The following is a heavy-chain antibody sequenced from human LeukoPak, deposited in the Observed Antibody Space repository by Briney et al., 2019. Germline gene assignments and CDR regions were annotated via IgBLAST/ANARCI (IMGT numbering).Heavy chain of an antibody. CDR1: GYTFTGYY. Sequence: ASVKVSCKASGYTFTGYYTHWVRQAPGQGLEWMGWINPNSGGTNYAQKFQGRVTMTRDTSISTAYMELRSLRSDDTAVYYCARGPIQLWTSNWFDPWGQGTLVTVSS. V-gene: IGHV1-2*02. D-gene: IGHD5-18*01. J-gene: IGHJ5*02. CDR3: ARGPIQLWTSNWFDP. CDR2: INPNSGGT.